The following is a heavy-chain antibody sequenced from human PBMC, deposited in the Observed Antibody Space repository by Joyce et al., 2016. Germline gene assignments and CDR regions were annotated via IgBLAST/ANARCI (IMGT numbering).Heavy chain of an antibody. J-gene: IGHJ4*02. Sequence: QVQLQQSGPGLVKPSQTLSLTCAISGDSVFSNSAAWNWSRQSPLRGLEWWRTAYYGSKWYNDYSVSVKSRITINPDTPKNQFSLQLNSVTPEDAAVYYCARAGYYHTSGYYYPNFDYWGPGTLVTVSS. CDR1: GDSVFSNSAA. CDR3: ARAGYYHTSGYYYPNFDY. V-gene: IGHV6-1*01. D-gene: IGHD3-22*01. CDR2: AYYGSKWYN.